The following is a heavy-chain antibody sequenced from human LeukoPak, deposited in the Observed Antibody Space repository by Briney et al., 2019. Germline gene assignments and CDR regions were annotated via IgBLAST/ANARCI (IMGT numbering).Heavy chain of an antibody. D-gene: IGHD5-18*01. V-gene: IGHV3-7*01. CDR1: GFTFSSYW. CDR2: IKQDGSEK. J-gene: IGHJ6*02. Sequence: PGGSLRLSCAASGFTFSSYWMSWVRQAPGKGLEWVANIKQDGSEKYCVDSVKGRFTISRDNAKNSLYLQMNSLRAEDTAVYYCARDFGYSYGTYYYGMDVWGQGTTVTVSS. CDR3: ARDFGYSYGTYYYGMDV.